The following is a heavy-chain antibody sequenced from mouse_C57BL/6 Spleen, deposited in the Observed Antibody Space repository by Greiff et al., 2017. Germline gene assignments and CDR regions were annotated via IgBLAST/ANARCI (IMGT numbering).Heavy chain of an antibody. J-gene: IGHJ1*03. D-gene: IGHD1-1*01. Sequence: EVQLQQSGPELVKPGASVKISCKASGYTFTDYYMNWVKQSHGKSLEWIGDINPNNGGTSYNQKFKGKATLTVDKSSSTAYMELRSLTSEDSAVYYCARFQLRGYWYFDVWGTGTTVTVSS. V-gene: IGHV1-26*01. CDR1: GYTFTDYY. CDR2: INPNNGGT. CDR3: ARFQLRGYWYFDV.